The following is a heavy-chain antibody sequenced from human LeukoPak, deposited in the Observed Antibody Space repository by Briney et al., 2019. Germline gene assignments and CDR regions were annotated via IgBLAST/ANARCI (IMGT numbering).Heavy chain of an antibody. D-gene: IGHD5-18*01. Sequence: GASVKVSCKASGYTFTSYGISWVRQAPGQGLEWMGWMNPNSGNTGYAQKFQGRVTITRNTSISTAYMELSSLRSEDTAVYYCARVTAHYYMDVWGKGTTVTVSS. J-gene: IGHJ6*03. CDR2: MNPNSGNT. CDR3: ARVTAHYYMDV. V-gene: IGHV1-8*03. CDR1: GYTFTSYG.